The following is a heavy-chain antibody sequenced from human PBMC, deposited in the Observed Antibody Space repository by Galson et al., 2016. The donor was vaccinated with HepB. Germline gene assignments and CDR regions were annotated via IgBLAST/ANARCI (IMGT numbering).Heavy chain of an antibody. CDR3: ARDWTYSETKTYYDVLDV. J-gene: IGHJ3*01. CDR1: GFSLSSYW. Sequence: SLRLSCAASGFSLSSYWMTWVRQVPGQGLEWVANINREGSQKNYLDSVKGRFTVSRDNGKNSLYLQMDSLRVEDTALYYCARDWTYSETKTYYDVLDVWGRGTMVTVSS. CDR2: INREGSQK. D-gene: IGHD3/OR15-3a*01. V-gene: IGHV3-7*01.